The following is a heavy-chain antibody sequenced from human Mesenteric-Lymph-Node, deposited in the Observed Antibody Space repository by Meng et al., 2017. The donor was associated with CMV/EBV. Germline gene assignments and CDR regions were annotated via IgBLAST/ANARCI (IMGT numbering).Heavy chain of an antibody. V-gene: IGHV3-30*04. Sequence: SEFSFSIYAMYWVRQTPSKGLEWVAVISYDGRNKCYADSVKGRFTISRDTSKNTLYLEMNSLRAEDTAVYYCVRDILTAAGPLDSWGQGTLVTVSS. CDR2: ISYDGRNK. D-gene: IGHD6-13*01. CDR1: EFSFSIYA. CDR3: VRDILTAAGPLDS. J-gene: IGHJ4*02.